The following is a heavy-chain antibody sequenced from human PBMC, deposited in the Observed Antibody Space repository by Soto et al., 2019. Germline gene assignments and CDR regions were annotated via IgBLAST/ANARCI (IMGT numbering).Heavy chain of an antibody. CDR1: GGSISSSNW. D-gene: IGHD3-3*01. Sequence: PSETLSLTCAVSGGSISSSNWWSWVRQPPGKGLEWIGEIYHSGSTNYNPSLKSRATISVDKSKNQFSLKLSSVTAADTAVYYCARDRGFDYDFWGGYYDAFDIWGKGKMVTV. CDR3: ARDRGFDYDFWGGYYDAFDI. CDR2: IYHSGST. V-gene: IGHV4-4*02. J-gene: IGHJ3*02.